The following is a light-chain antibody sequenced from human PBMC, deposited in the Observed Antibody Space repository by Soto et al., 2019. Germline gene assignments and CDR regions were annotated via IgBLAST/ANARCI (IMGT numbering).Light chain of an antibody. CDR3: QQYYGTLTCR. J-gene: IGKJ1*01. V-gene: IGKV4-1*01. CDR2: WAS. CDR1: QSVLNSYNNKNY. Sequence: IVMNQSPDSLAVSLGERATINCKSSQSVLNSYNNKNYLAWFQQKPGQPPKLLIYWASTRQSGVPDRFSGSGFATDFTLTIGGLQDEDVAVYYCQQYYGTLTCRFGQATKVEI.